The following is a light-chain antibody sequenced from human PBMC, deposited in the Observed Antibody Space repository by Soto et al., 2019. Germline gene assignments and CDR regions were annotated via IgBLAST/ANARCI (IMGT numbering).Light chain of an antibody. CDR2: VNSGVSH. J-gene: IGLJ1*01. Sequence: QPVLTQSPSASASLGASVKLTCTLSSGHSNYAITWHQQQPEKGPRYLMKVNSGVSHNKGDGIPDRFSGSSSGAERYLTISSLQSEDEADYYCQTWGTGFMVFGTGTKLTVL. CDR3: QTWGTGFMV. CDR1: SGHSNYA. V-gene: IGLV4-69*01.